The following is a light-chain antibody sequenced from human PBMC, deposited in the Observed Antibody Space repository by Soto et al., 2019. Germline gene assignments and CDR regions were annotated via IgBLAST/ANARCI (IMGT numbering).Light chain of an antibody. Sequence: EIVLTQSPGTLSLSPGERATLSCRASQSVSSSYLAWYQQKPGQALRLLIYGASSRATGIPDRFSGSESGTDFTLTISRLEPEDFAVYYCQHYRSSPYTFGQGTKLEIK. J-gene: IGKJ2*01. CDR3: QHYRSSPYT. CDR1: QSVSSSY. V-gene: IGKV3-20*01. CDR2: GAS.